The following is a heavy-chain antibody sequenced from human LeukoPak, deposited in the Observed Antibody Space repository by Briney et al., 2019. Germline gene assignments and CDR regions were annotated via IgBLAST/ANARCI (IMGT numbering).Heavy chain of an antibody. J-gene: IGHJ4*02. Sequence: GASVKVSCKASGYTFTSYDINWVRQSTGQGLEWMGWVDPSSGKAGSSQKFQGRVIMTSSTSITTVYMELSSLTSEDTAIYYCVRVPSFDSWSGFPDYWGQGTLVTVSS. CDR2: VDPSSGKA. CDR1: GYTFTSYD. CDR3: VRVPSFDSWSGFPDY. D-gene: IGHD3-3*01. V-gene: IGHV1-8*01.